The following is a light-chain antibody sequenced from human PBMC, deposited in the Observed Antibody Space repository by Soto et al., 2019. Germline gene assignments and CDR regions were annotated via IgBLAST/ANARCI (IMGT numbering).Light chain of an antibody. Sequence: EIVLTQSPDTLSLSPGERCTLSCRASQSVSSSFLAWYQQKHGQAPRXXIYGASSRATGIPDRFSGTGSETDLTITISRLEPEDFAVYDGQQYDNSPITFGQGTRLEIK. CDR2: GAS. J-gene: IGKJ5*01. V-gene: IGKV3-20*01. CDR3: QQYDNSPIT. CDR1: QSVSSSF.